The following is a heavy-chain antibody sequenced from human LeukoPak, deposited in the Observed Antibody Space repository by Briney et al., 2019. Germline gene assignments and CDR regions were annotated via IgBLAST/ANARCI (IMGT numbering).Heavy chain of an antibody. Sequence: RGSLRLSCAASGFTFSSYEMNWVRQAPGKGLEWVSYISSSGSTIYYADSVKGRFTISRDNAKNSLYLQMNSLRAEDTAVYYCARVARRITYCGGDCYPFDYWGQGTLVTVSS. V-gene: IGHV3-48*03. CDR2: ISSSGSTI. J-gene: IGHJ4*02. D-gene: IGHD2-21*02. CDR3: ARVARRITYCGGDCYPFDY. CDR1: GFTFSSYE.